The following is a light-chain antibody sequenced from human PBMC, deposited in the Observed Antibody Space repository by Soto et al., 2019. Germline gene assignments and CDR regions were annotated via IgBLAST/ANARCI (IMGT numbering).Light chain of an antibody. CDR2: DAS. CDR1: QDISNS. Sequence: DIQMTQSPSSLSASVGDRVTITCQASQDISNSLNWYQQKPGRAPKLVIYDASNLETGVPSRFSGSGSGTDFTLTISSLQPEDIATYYCQQYDNLLFTFGPGTKVDIK. CDR3: QQYDNLLFT. J-gene: IGKJ3*01. V-gene: IGKV1-33*01.